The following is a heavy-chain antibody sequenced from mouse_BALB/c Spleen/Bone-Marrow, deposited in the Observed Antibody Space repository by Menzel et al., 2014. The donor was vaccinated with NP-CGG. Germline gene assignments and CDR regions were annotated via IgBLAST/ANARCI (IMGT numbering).Heavy chain of an antibody. V-gene: IGHV14-3*02. Sequence: VHVKQSGAELVKPGASVKLSCTASGFNIKDTYMHWVKQRPEQGLEWIGRIDPANGNTKYDPKFQGKATITADTSSNTAYLQLSSLTSEDTAVYYCARHSYGSRGYYFDYWGQGTTLTVSS. CDR3: ARHSYGSRGYYFDY. CDR1: GFNIKDTY. CDR2: IDPANGNT. J-gene: IGHJ2*01. D-gene: IGHD1-1*01.